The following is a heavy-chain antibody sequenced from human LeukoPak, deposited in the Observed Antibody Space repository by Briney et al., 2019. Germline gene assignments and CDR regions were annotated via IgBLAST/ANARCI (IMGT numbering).Heavy chain of an antibody. CDR3: ARDSRGSGDCYYGMDV. CDR2: IIPILGIA. CDR1: GGTFSSYA. Sequence: SVKVSCKASGGTFSSYAISWVRQAPGQGLEWMGRIIPILGIANYAQKFQGRVTITADKSTSTAYMELSSLRSEDTAVYYCARDSRGSGDCYYGMDVWGQGTTVTVSS. J-gene: IGHJ6*02. V-gene: IGHV1-69*04. D-gene: IGHD3-10*01.